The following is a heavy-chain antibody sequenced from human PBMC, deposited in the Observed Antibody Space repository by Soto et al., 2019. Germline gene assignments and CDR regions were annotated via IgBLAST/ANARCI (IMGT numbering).Heavy chain of an antibody. J-gene: IGHJ4*02. V-gene: IGHV4-4*02. CDR1: GGSISSSNW. D-gene: IGHD6-6*01. Sequence: QVQLQESGPGLVKPSGTLSLTCAVSGGSISSSNWWSWVRQPPGKGLEWIGEIYHSGSTNYNPSLMSRFTISVDKSQNQFSLKLSPVTAADTAVYYCARDLRPYSSSFVYWGQGTLVTVSS. CDR2: IYHSGST. CDR3: ARDLRPYSSSFVY.